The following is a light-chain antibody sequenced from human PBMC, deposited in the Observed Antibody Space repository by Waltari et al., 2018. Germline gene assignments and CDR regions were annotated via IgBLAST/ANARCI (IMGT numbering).Light chain of an antibody. J-gene: IGKJ2*01. Sequence: EVVLTQSPDTLSLSPGERATLSCRASQSLTKRYLAWYQQRPGQAPRLRIYGASSRAAGVPYRFIGSGSGTDFTLTISRLEPEDSAMYYCQQYGSSVLYTFGQGTKLEIK. CDR2: GAS. V-gene: IGKV3-20*01. CDR3: QQYGSSVLYT. CDR1: QSLTKRY.